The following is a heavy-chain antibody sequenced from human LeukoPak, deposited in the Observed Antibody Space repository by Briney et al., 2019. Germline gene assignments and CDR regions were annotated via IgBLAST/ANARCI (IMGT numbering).Heavy chain of an antibody. CDR3: ARRAGYSSSWYYFDY. D-gene: IGHD6-13*01. Sequence: GESLKISCKGSGYRFTDYWIGWVRQMPGRGLEWMGIIYPGDSDTRYSPSFQGQVTISVDKSVSTAYMQWSSLKAPDTAMYYCARRAGYSSSWYYFDYWGQGTLVTVSS. CDR1: GYRFTDYW. J-gene: IGHJ4*02. V-gene: IGHV5-51*01. CDR2: IYPGDSDT.